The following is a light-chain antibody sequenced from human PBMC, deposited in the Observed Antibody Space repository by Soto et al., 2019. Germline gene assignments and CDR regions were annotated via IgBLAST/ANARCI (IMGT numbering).Light chain of an antibody. CDR3: QQSYSTLFS. Sequence: DIQMTQSPSSLSASVGDRVTITCRASQTIIRYLNWYQQKPGRAPNLLIYAASNLQSGVPSRFSGSASGTEFTLTISSLQPEDVATYSCQQSYSTLFSFGPGTKVEIK. V-gene: IGKV1-39*01. J-gene: IGKJ3*01. CDR2: AAS. CDR1: QTIIRY.